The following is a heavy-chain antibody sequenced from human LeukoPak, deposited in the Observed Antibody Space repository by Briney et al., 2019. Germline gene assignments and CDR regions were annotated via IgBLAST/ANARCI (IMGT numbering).Heavy chain of an antibody. CDR2: ISGSGGST. D-gene: IGHD3-22*01. J-gene: IGHJ5*02. Sequence: PGGSLRLSXAASGFTFSSYAMSWVRQAPGKGLEWVSAISGSGGSTYYADSVKGRFTISRDNSENTLYLQMNSLRAEDTAVYYCAKDTTMIVTNNWFDPWGQGTLVTVSS. V-gene: IGHV3-23*01. CDR3: AKDTTMIVTNNWFDP. CDR1: GFTFSSYA.